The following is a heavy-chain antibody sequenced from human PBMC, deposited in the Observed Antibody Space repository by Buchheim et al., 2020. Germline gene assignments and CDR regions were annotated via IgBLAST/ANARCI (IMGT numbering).Heavy chain of an antibody. CDR3: ARARYCSGGSCYSRNWFDP. J-gene: IGHJ5*02. CDR1: GFTVSSNY. V-gene: IGHV3-53*01. D-gene: IGHD2-15*01. CDR2: SGSGGST. Sequence: EVQLVESGGGLIQPGGSLRLSCAASGFTVSSNYMSWVRQAPGKGLEWVSGISGSGGSTYYADSVKGRFTISRDNSKNTLYLQMNSLRAEDTAVYYCARARYCSGGSCYSRNWFDPWGQGTL.